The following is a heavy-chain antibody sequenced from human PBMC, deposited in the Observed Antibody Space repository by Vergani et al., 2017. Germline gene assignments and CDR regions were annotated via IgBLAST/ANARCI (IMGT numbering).Heavy chain of an antibody. CDR3: TSFPTSCGGDCRFDY. V-gene: IGHV3-15*01. D-gene: IGHD2-21*01. CDR1: GFTFSKAW. J-gene: IGHJ4*02. CDR2: IKSKTDGGTA. Sequence: DVQLVESGGGLVKPGGSLRLSCAASGFTFSKAWMTWVRQAPGKGLGWVGRIKSKTDGGTAEYAAPVKGKFTISRDDSKNTLYLQMNSLKTEDTAVYYCTSFPTSCGGDCRFDYWGQGTLVTVSS.